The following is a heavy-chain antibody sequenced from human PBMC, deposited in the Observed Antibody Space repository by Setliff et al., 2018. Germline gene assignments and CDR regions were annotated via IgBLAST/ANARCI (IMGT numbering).Heavy chain of an antibody. J-gene: IGHJ6*03. V-gene: IGHV4-61*09. D-gene: IGHD3-3*01. CDR3: ARMSGFLYIDV. CDR1: GGSISNTYYY. Sequence: SETLSLTCTVSGGSISNTYYYWSWIRQPAGQGLEWIGQIYTSWSTNYNPSLKSRVTISMDTSKNQFSLKLSSVTAADTAVYYCARMSGFLYIDVWGKGTTVTVS. CDR2: IYTSWST.